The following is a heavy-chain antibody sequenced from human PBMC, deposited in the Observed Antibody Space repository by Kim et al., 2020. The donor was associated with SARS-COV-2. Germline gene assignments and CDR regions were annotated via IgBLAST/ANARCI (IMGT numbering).Heavy chain of an antibody. Sequence: GGSLRLSCAASGFIFNSYWMSWVRQAPGKGLEWVASIKQDGSEKYYVDSVKGRFTISRDNAKNSLYLQMNSLRGDDTAVYYCARDWRYWGQGTLVPVSS. CDR3: ARDWRY. V-gene: IGHV3-7*03. CDR2: IKQDGSEK. CDR1: GFIFNSYW. J-gene: IGHJ4*02. D-gene: IGHD3-3*01.